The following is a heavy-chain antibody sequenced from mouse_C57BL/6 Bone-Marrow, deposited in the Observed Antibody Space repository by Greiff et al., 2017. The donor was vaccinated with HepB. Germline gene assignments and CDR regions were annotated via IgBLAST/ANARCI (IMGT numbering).Heavy chain of an antibody. CDR2: IWSGGST. J-gene: IGHJ3*01. Sequence: VHLVESGPGLVQPSQSLSITCTVSGFSLTSYGVHWVRQSPGKGLEWLGVIWSGGSTDYNAAFISRLSISKDNSKSQVFFKMNSLQADDTAIYYSARMAYSIFFWFAYWGEETLVTVSA. CDR3: ARMAYSIFFWFAY. CDR1: GFSLTSYG. D-gene: IGHD2-5*01. V-gene: IGHV2-2*01.